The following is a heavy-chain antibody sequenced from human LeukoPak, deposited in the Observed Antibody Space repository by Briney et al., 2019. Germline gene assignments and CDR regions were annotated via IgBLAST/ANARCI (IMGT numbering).Heavy chain of an antibody. Sequence: PGGSLRLSCVASGFTFSSYTMNWVRQAPGKGLEWVSSISGNGVGTYYADSVKGRFTISRDNSWNTLYLQMNSLRAEDTAVYYCAKDQVMSGSEASDIWGQGTMVTVSS. CDR3: AKDQVMSGSEASDI. J-gene: IGHJ3*02. V-gene: IGHV3-23*01. D-gene: IGHD2-21*01. CDR2: ISGNGVGT. CDR1: GFTFSSYT.